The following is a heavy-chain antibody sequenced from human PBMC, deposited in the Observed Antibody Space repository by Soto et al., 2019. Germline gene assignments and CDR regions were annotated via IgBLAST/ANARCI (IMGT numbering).Heavy chain of an antibody. J-gene: IGHJ6*02. CDR1: GGSVSSGSYY. Sequence: SETLSLTCTVSGGSVSSGSYYWMWIRQPPGKGLEWIGYIYYSGSTNYNPSLKSRVTISVDTSKNQFSLKLSSVTAADTAVYYCARDRNWNYALYYYGMDVWGQGTTVTVSS. V-gene: IGHV4-61*01. CDR2: IYYSGST. D-gene: IGHD1-7*01. CDR3: ARDRNWNYALYYYGMDV.